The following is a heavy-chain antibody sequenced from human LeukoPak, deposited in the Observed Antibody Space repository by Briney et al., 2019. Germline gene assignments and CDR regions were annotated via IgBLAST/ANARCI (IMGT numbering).Heavy chain of an antibody. D-gene: IGHD3-10*01. CDR2: IIPIFGTA. J-gene: IGHJ4*02. CDR1: GGTFSSYA. CDR3: ATTSPYGSGSYYTRPLDY. V-gene: IGHV1-69*06. Sequence: SVKVSCKASGGTFSSYAISWVRQAPGQGLEWMGGIIPIFGTANYAQKFQGRVTITADKSTSTAYMELSSLRPEDTAVYYCATTSPYGSGSYYTRPLDYWGQGTLVTVSS.